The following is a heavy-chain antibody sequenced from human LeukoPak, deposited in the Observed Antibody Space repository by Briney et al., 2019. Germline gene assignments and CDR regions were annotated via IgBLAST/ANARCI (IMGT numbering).Heavy chain of an antibody. V-gene: IGHV1-2*06. Sequence: ASVKVSCKASGYTFTGYYMHWVRQAPGQGLEWMGRINPNSGGTNYAQRFQGRVTMTRDTSISTAYMELSRLRSDDTAVYYCARGLQKIFWGAFDIWGQGTMVTVSS. D-gene: IGHD3-9*01. CDR3: ARGLQKIFWGAFDI. J-gene: IGHJ3*02. CDR1: GYTFTGYY. CDR2: INPNSGGT.